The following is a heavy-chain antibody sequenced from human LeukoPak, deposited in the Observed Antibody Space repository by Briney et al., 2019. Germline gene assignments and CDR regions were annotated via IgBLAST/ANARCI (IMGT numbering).Heavy chain of an antibody. CDR3: ARSLGMGATLDY. J-gene: IGHJ4*02. V-gene: IGHV1-3*03. Sequence: ASVKVSCKASGYTFTSHYMHWVRQAPGQRLEWMGWINAGNGNTRYSQEFKGRVTITRDTSASTVYMELSSLRSEDMAVYFCARSLGMGATLDYWGRGTLVTVSS. D-gene: IGHD1-26*01. CDR2: INAGNGNT. CDR1: GYTFTSHY.